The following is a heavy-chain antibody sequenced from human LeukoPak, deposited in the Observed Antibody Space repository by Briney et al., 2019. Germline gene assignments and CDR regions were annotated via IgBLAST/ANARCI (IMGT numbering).Heavy chain of an antibody. D-gene: IGHD2-2*01. CDR3: ARAYIVVVPAATGVADY. CDR1: GYSISSGYY. Sequence: PSETLSLTCAVSGYSISSGYYWGWIRQPPGEGLEWIGSIYHSGSTYYNPSLKSRVTISVDTSKNQFSLKLSSVTAADTAVYYCARAYIVVVPAATGVADYWGQGTLVTVSS. V-gene: IGHV4-38-2*01. J-gene: IGHJ4*02. CDR2: IYHSGST.